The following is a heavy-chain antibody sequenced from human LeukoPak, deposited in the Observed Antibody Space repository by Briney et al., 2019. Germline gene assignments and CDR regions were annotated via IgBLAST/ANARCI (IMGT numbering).Heavy chain of an antibody. CDR2: INPDGGST. J-gene: IGHJ4*02. CDR1: GFTFSSYW. D-gene: IGHD6-13*01. V-gene: IGHV3-74*01. CDR3: SRGQQLVGD. Sequence: GGSLRLSCAASGFTFSSYWMHWFRQAPGKGLVWVSRINPDGGSTAYADSVKGRFTISRDNAKNTLYLQMNSLRVEDTAAYYCSRGQQLVGDWGQGTLVTVSS.